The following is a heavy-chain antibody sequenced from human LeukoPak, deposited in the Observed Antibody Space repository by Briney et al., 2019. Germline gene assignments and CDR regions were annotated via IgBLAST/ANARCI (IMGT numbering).Heavy chain of an antibody. V-gene: IGHV3-30*02. D-gene: IGHD3-10*01. CDR3: AKRGESDGLYYFDY. CDR2: IWYDGSNK. J-gene: IGHJ4*02. CDR1: GFTVSNNY. Sequence: GGSLRLSCAASGFTVSNNYMSWVRQAPGKGLEWVAIIWYDGSNKYYADSVKGRFTISRDNSKNTLYLQMSSLGAEDTAVYYCAKRGESDGLYYFDYWGQGTLVTVSS.